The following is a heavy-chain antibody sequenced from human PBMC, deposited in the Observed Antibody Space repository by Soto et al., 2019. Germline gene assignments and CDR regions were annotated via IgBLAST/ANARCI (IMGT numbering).Heavy chain of an antibody. Sequence: GGSLRLSCAASGFTFSSYGMHWVRQAPGKGLEWVAVISYDGSNKYYADSVKGRFTISRDNSKNTLYLQMNSLRAEDTAVYYCAKTVDSSPDYWGQGTLVTVSS. V-gene: IGHV3-30*18. J-gene: IGHJ4*02. CDR3: AKTVDSSPDY. CDR2: ISYDGSNK. D-gene: IGHD3-22*01. CDR1: GFTFSSYG.